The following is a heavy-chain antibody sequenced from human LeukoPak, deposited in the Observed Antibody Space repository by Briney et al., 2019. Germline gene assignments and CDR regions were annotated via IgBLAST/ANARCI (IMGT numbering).Heavy chain of an antibody. CDR3: ANFRGYSGYGGLFDY. J-gene: IGHJ4*02. V-gene: IGHV3-30*02. D-gene: IGHD5-12*01. CDR1: GFTFSSYG. CDR2: IRYDGSNK. Sequence: PGGSLRLSCAASGFTFSSYGMHWVRQAPGKGLEWVAFIRYDGSNKYYADSVKGRFTISRDNSKNTLYLQMNSLRAEDTAVYYCANFRGYSGYGGLFDYWGQGTLVNVSS.